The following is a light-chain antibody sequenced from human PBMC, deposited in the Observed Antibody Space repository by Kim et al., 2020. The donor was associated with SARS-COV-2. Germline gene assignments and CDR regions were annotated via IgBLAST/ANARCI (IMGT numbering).Light chain of an antibody. V-gene: IGLV2-8*01. CDR1: IIDIGGHNH. J-gene: IGLJ2*01. CDR3: LSDAGDYTLL. Sequence: GQSVTISGTGTIIDIGGHNHVCWYQYHRGNAPKRIIYDVTQQTSGVPDRFSGSKSCNTASLTVSGVQAEDEADYYCLSDAGDYTLLFGGGTKLTVL. CDR2: DVT.